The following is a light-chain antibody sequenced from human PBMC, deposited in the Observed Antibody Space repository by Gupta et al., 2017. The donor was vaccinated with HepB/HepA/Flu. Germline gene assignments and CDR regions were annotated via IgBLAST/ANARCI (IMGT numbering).Light chain of an antibody. CDR1: QNVASNF. CDR3: QHYCTCLV. V-gene: IGKV3-20*01. CDR2: STS. Sequence: PGERATLSCRASQNVASNFLVWYQQKPGHAPRLLIYSTSKRDTGIPERFSGSGFGPDFTLTLSRREPKNFQLFSGQHYCTCLVFGPGTIVEIK. J-gene: IGKJ3*01.